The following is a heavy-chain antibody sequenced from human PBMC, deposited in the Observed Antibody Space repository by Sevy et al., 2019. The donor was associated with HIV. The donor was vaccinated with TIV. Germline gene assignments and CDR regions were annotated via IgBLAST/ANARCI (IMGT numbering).Heavy chain of an antibody. CDR1: GGSISSRNW. D-gene: IGHD6-13*01. V-gene: IGHV4-4*02. CDR3: AKAKGIAARGMARYLDY. J-gene: IGHJ4*02. CDR2: INRRGST. Sequence: SETLSLTCAVSGGSISSRNWWSWVRQSPEKGLEWIGEINRRGSTTYNPSLKSRFTISLHESRNQFSLNLTSVTAADTAVYYSAKAKGIAARGMARYLDYWGQGTLVTVSS.